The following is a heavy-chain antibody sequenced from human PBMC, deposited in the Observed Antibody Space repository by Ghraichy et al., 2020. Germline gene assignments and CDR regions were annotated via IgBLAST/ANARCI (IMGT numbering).Heavy chain of an antibody. V-gene: IGHV4-39*07. D-gene: IGHD6-13*01. Sequence: SETLSLTCTVSGGFISRSSYYWGWLRQPPGKRLAWIGSIYHSGSTYYNPSLKSRVTISVDTSKNQFSLKLSSVTAADTAVYHCASDRSERIAAAGRDVTDNWFDPCGQGTRVTVSS. CDR2: IYHSGST. J-gene: IGHJ5*02. CDR1: GGFISRSSYY. CDR3: ASDRSERIAAAGRDVTDNWFDP.